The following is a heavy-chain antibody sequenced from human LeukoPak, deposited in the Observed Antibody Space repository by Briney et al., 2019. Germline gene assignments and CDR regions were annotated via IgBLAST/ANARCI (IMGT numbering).Heavy chain of an antibody. CDR2: ISGSGGST. J-gene: IGHJ4*02. CDR3: AKDSNSGSYFFRY. V-gene: IGHV3-23*01. Sequence: PGGSLRLSCAASGFTFSSYAMSWVRQAPGKGLEWVSAISGSGGSTYYADSVKGRFTISRDNSKNTLYLQMDSLRAEDTAVYYCAKDSNSGSYFFRYWGQGTLVTVSS. D-gene: IGHD1-26*01. CDR1: GFTFSSYA.